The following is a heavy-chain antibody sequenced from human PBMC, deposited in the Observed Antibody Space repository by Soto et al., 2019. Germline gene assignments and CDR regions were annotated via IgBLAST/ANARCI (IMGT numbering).Heavy chain of an antibody. CDR3: ATDLKTGTERGKFDY. D-gene: IGHD1-1*01. V-gene: IGHV3-15*01. CDR1: GFTFNNAW. J-gene: IGHJ4*02. Sequence: EVQLVESGGGLVKPGGSLRLSCAASGFTFNNAWMSWVRQAPGKVLGWVGGIKSNTDGGTVDYAGPVNGRFTISRDDSKTTVYLPMNSLKTEDTAVYYCATDLKTGTERGKFDYWGQGTLVTVSS. CDR2: IKSNTDGGTV.